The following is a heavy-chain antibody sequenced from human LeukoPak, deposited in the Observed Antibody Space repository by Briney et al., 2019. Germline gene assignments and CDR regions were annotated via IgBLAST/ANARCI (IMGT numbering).Heavy chain of an antibody. D-gene: IGHD3-22*01. J-gene: IGHJ4*02. CDR1: GFAFSSHA. CDR2: ITDSGGNR. CDR3: AKGLLPYYYDSSGYYSDY. Sequence: GSLRLSCAASGFAFSSHAMSWVRQAPGKGLEWFSAITDSGGNRQYTDSVKGRFTISRDNSKNTLYLQMNSLRAEGTAVYYCAKGLLPYYYDSSGYYSDYWGQGTLVTVSS. V-gene: IGHV3-23*01.